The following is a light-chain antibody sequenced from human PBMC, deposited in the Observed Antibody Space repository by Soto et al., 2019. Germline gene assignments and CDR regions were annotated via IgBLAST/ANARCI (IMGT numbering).Light chain of an antibody. CDR3: QQYGSSPWT. J-gene: IGKJ1*01. Sequence: EIVLTQSPGTLSLSPGERATLSCRASQSVSSSYLAWYQQKPGQAPRLLIYGASSRATGIPDRFSGSGSGTDLCLTISRLEPEDFAVYYCQQYGSSPWTFGQGNKVEIK. CDR1: QSVSSSY. CDR2: GAS. V-gene: IGKV3-20*01.